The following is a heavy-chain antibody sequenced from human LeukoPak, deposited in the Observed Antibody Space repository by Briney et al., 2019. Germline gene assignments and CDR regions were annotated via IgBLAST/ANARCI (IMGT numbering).Heavy chain of an antibody. CDR2: INWNGDST. CDR3: AREKVTTDNYYYMDV. J-gene: IGHJ6*03. V-gene: IGHV3-20*04. Sequence: GGSLRLSCAASGFTFSSYEMNWVRQAPGKGLQWVSAINWNGDSTSYADSVKGRFTISRDNAKNSLYLQMNSLRAEDTALYYCAREKVTTDNYYYMDVWGKGTTVTVSS. D-gene: IGHD4-11*01. CDR1: GFTFSSYE.